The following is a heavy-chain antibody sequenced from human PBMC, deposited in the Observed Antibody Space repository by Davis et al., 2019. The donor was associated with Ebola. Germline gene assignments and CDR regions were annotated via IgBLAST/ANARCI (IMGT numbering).Heavy chain of an antibody. V-gene: IGHV3-74*01. Sequence: HTGGSLRLSCAASGFTFSSYWMHWVRQAPGKGLVWVSRINSDGSSTSYADSVKGRFTISRDNSKNTLYLQMNSLRAEDTAVYYCARVNWKRAYGMDVWGQGTTVTVSS. CDR3: ARVNWKRAYGMDV. CDR2: INSDGSST. J-gene: IGHJ6*02. CDR1: GFTFSSYW. D-gene: IGHD1-20*01.